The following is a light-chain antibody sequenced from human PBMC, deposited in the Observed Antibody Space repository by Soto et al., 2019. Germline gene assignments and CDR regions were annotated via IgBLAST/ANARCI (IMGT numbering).Light chain of an antibody. Sequence: ETVMTQSPAILSVSQGERATLSCRASQGVSSNLAWYQQKPGQAPTLLIYSPSTRATGIPARFSGSGSGTEFTLTISSLQSEDVAVYYCQQYNNWPPITFGQGTKLEIK. V-gene: IGKV3-15*01. J-gene: IGKJ2*01. CDR3: QQYNNWPPIT. CDR2: SPS. CDR1: QGVSSN.